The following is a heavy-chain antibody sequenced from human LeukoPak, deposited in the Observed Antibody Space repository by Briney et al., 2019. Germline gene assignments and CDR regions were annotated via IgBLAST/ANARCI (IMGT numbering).Heavy chain of an antibody. Sequence: PGGSLRLSCAASGFTFSSYEMNWVRQAPGKGLEWVSYISSSGSTIYYADSVKGRFTVSRDNAKNSLYLQMNSLRAEDTAVYYCARGFYYDSSGYYLDAFDIWGQGTMVTVSS. CDR2: ISSSGSTI. D-gene: IGHD3-22*01. CDR1: GFTFSSYE. V-gene: IGHV3-48*03. CDR3: ARGFYYDSSGYYLDAFDI. J-gene: IGHJ3*02.